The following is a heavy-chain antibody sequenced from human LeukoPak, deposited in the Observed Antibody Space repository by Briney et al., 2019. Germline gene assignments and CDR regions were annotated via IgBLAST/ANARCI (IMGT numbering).Heavy chain of an antibody. V-gene: IGHV1-18*01. J-gene: IGHJ5*02. D-gene: IGHD4-23*01. Sequence: ASVKVSCKASGYTFTSYGISWVGQAPGQGGEWMGWISAYNWNTNYAQKLHGRVTMTTDKSTSTAYMELRSLRSDDTAVYYCARYHTTVVTPGRWFDPWGQGTLVTVSS. CDR1: GYTFTSYG. CDR2: ISAYNWNT. CDR3: ARYHTTVVTPGRWFDP.